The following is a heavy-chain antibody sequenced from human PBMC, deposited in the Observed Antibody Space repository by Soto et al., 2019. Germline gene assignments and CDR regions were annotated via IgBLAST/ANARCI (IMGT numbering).Heavy chain of an antibody. Sequence: RLSCAASGFTFSSYGMHWVRQAPGKGLEWVAVIWYDGSNKYYADSVKGRFTISRDNSKNTLYLQMNSLRAEDTAVYYCARDHDCSGGSCYYTTPSFDYWGQGTLVTVSS. D-gene: IGHD2-15*01. V-gene: IGHV3-33*01. CDR3: ARDHDCSGGSCYYTTPSFDY. CDR2: IWYDGSNK. CDR1: GFTFSSYG. J-gene: IGHJ4*02.